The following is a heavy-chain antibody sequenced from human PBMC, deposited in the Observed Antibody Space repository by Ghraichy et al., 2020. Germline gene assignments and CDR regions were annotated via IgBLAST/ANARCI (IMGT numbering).Heavy chain of an antibody. CDR2: ISSSSSYT. CDR1: GFTFSDYY. D-gene: IGHD3-3*01. V-gene: IGHV3-11*06. CDR3: ARGLTITIFPDSFDI. J-gene: IGHJ3*02. Sequence: GSLRLSCAASGFTFSDYYMNWIRQAPGKGLAWVSYISSSSSYTNYADSVKGRFTISRDNAKNSLYLQMNSLRAEDTAVYYCARGLTITIFPDSFDIWGQGTMVTVSS.